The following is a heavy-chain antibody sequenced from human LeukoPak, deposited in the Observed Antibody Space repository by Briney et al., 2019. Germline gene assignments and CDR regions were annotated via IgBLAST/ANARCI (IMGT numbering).Heavy chain of an antibody. J-gene: IGHJ4*02. V-gene: IGHV4-61*02. D-gene: IGHD4-17*01. CDR3: ARDKGGTVTTVYFDY. Sequence: PSETLSLTCTVSGYSITSAYYWSWIRQPAGKGLEWIGRIYTSGSTNYNPSLKSRVTISVDTSQNQFSLKLSSVTAADTAVYYCARDKGGTVTTVYFDYWGQGTLVTVSS. CDR2: IYTSGST. CDR1: GYSITSAYY.